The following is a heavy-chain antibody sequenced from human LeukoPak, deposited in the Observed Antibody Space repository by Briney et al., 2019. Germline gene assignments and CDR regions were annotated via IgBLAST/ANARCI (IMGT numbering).Heavy chain of an antibody. Sequence: SETLSLTCTVSGGSISSSSYYWGWIRQPPGKGLEWIGSIYYSGSTYYNPSLKSRVTISVDTSKNQFSLKLSSVTAADTAVFYCARLEIFGVAPTLYYFDYWGQGTLVTVSS. J-gene: IGHJ4*02. CDR2: IYYSGST. D-gene: IGHD3-3*01. CDR3: ARLEIFGVAPTLYYFDY. CDR1: GGSISSSSYY. V-gene: IGHV4-39*01.